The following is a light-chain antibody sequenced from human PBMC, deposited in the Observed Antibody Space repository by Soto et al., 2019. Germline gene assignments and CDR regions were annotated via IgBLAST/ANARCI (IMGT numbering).Light chain of an antibody. J-gene: IGKJ1*01. Sequence: DIVMTQSPLSLPVTPGEPASISCRSSQSLLHSNGYNYLDWYLQKPGQSPQLLIYLGSNRFSGVPDRFRGSGSGTDFTLKISRVEAEDVGVYYCMQALKTPQTFGQGTKV. CDR3: MQALKTPQT. CDR2: LGS. V-gene: IGKV2-28*01. CDR1: QSLLHSNGYNY.